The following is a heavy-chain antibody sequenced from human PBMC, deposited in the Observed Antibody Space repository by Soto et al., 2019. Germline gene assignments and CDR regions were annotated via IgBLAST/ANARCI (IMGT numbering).Heavy chain of an antibody. Sequence: LSLTCTVSGDSVSSGDYYWTWIRQPPGKGLEWVGHIYFSGRTNYIPSLESRVTISLDTSKNQFSLKLTSVTAADTAVYYCARVPIDTYMIYWSDPWGQGTLVTVSS. J-gene: IGHJ5*02. V-gene: IGHV4-61*08. CDR1: GDSVSSGDYY. D-gene: IGHD3-16*01. CDR2: IYFSGRT. CDR3: ARVPIDTYMIYWSDP.